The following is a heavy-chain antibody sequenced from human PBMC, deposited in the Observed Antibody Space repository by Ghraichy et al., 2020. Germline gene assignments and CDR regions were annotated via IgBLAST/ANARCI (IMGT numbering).Heavy chain of an antibody. J-gene: IGHJ4*02. CDR3: VRVPSIGDYEGDGY. CDR1: GYTFTGYY. Sequence: ASVKVSCKASGYTFTGYYMHWVRQAPGQGLEWMGRINPNGGGTNYAQKFQGRVTMTRDTSISTAYMELNRLRSDDTAVYYCVRVPSIGDYEGDGYWGQGTLVTVSS. V-gene: IGHV1-2*06. D-gene: IGHD4-17*01. CDR2: INPNGGGT.